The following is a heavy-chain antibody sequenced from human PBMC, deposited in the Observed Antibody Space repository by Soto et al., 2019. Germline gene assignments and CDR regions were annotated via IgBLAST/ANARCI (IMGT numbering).Heavy chain of an antibody. CDR2: IYYSGST. CDR3: ARDSSGYYGVPFGY. CDR1: GGSISSGGYY. Sequence: NPSETLSLTCTVSGGSISSGGYYWSWIRQHPGKGLEWIGYIYYSGSTYYNPSLKSRVTISVDTSKYQFSLKLSSVTAADTAVYYCARDSSGYYGVPFGYWGQGTLVTVSS. J-gene: IGHJ4*02. V-gene: IGHV4-31*03. D-gene: IGHD3-22*01.